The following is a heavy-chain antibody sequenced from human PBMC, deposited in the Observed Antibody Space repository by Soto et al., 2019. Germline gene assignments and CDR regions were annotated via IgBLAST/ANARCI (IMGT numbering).Heavy chain of an antibody. Sequence: QVTLKESGPTLLRPTQTLTLTCTFSGFSLNTSGVGVGWIRQPPGRALEWLALIYWDDDKRYSPSLKNSLTITKDTSKNQVVLTMANTDPVDTATYYCAHSGWLGGRLEFDCWGQGALVTVST. V-gene: IGHV2-5*02. CDR3: AHSGWLGGRLEFDC. D-gene: IGHD3-10*01. J-gene: IGHJ4*02. CDR2: IYWDDDK. CDR1: GFSLNTSGVG.